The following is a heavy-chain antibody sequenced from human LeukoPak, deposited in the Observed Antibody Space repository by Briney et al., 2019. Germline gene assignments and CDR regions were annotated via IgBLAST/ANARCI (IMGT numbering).Heavy chain of an antibody. Sequence: GGSLRLSCAASGFSFSSYEMNWVRQAPGKGLEWVSSISSGSSYIYYADSVKGRFTISRDNAKNSLYLQMNSLRAEDTAVYYCARESGGDHYYYYGMDVWGQGTTVTVSS. J-gene: IGHJ6*02. V-gene: IGHV3-21*01. CDR2: ISSGSSYI. CDR1: GFSFSSYE. D-gene: IGHD4-17*01. CDR3: ARESGGDHYYYYGMDV.